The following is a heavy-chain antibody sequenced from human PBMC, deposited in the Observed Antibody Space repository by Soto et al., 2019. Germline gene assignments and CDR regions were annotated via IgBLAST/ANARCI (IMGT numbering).Heavy chain of an antibody. CDR2: IKPDGGTQ. CDR1: GFTFTWYW. CDR3: ARDEGIDF. J-gene: IGHJ4*02. V-gene: IGHV3-7*03. Sequence: PGGSLRLSCAASGFTFTWYWMSWVRQAPGKGLEWVANIKPDGGTQYYVDSVKGRFTISRDNAKNSLYLRMNNLRPDDTAVYYCARDEGIDFWGQGTLVTVSS.